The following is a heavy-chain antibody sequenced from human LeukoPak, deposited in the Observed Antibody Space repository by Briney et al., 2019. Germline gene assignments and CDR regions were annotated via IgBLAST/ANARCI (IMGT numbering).Heavy chain of an antibody. CDR3: AHRHPLPYDSSGYYHYNWFDP. CDR1: GFSLSTSGVG. Sequence: SGPTLVKPTQTLTLTCTFSGFSLSTSGVGVGWTRQPPGKALEWLALIYWNDDKRYSPSLKSRLTITKDTSKNQVVLTMTNMDPVDTATYYCAHRHPLPYDSSGYYHYNWFDPWGQGTLVTVSS. J-gene: IGHJ5*02. V-gene: IGHV2-5*01. D-gene: IGHD3-22*01. CDR2: IYWNDDK.